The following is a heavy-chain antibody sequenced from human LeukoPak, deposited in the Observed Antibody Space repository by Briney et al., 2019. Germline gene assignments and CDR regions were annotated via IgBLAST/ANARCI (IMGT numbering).Heavy chain of an antibody. V-gene: IGHV4-39*01. Sequence: SETLSLTCTVSGGSISSYYWGWIRQPPGKGLEWIASMYHSGNTYYNPSLKSRVTVSVDTSKNQFSLKLNSVTAADTAVYYCATQQCSGGSCYSRAIWFDPWGQGTLVTVSS. J-gene: IGHJ5*02. CDR1: GGSISSYY. D-gene: IGHD2-15*01. CDR2: MYHSGNT. CDR3: ATQQCSGGSCYSRAIWFDP.